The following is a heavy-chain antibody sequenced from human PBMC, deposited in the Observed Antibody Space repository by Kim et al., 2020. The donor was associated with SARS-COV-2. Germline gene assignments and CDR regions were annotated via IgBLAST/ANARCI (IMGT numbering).Heavy chain of an antibody. J-gene: IGHJ4*02. V-gene: IGHV3-23*05. Sequence: YADAVQGRFTVSRDITKDTLVLQMNSLRADDTALYYCAKDHPSSGWPTFDSWGQGTLVAVSS. D-gene: IGHD6-19*01. CDR3: AKDHPSSGWPTFDS.